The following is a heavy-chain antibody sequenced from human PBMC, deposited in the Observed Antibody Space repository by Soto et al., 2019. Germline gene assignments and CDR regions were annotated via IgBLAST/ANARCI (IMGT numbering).Heavy chain of an antibody. CDR1: GYTFTSYA. J-gene: IGHJ4*02. CDR3: ARGPGGPDAPGDY. Sequence: QAQLVQSGAEVKKPGASVKVSCKASGYTFTSYAMHWVRQAPGQRLEWMGWINAGNGNTKYSQKFQGRVTITRHTAASTAYMELSSLRPEDTAVYYCARGPGGPDAPGDYWGQGTLVTVSS. D-gene: IGHD3-16*01. CDR2: INAGNGNT. V-gene: IGHV1-3*01.